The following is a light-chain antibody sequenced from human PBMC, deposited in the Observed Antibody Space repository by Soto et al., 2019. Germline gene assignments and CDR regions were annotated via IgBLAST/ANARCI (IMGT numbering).Light chain of an antibody. Sequence: DIQMTQSPASLSASVGDRVTITCRASQSISSYLNWYQQKPGKAPKLLIYAASSLQSGVPSRFSGSGSVTDFTLTISSLQPEDFAMYYCQQSYTTPYTFGLGAKLEIK. CDR2: AAS. V-gene: IGKV1-39*01. J-gene: IGKJ2*01. CDR1: QSISSY. CDR3: QQSYTTPYT.